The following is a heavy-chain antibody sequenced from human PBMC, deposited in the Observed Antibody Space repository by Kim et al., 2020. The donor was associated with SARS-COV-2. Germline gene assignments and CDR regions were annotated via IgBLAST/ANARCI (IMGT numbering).Heavy chain of an antibody. D-gene: IGHD6-13*01. Sequence: YANSVKGRFTISRDNSKNTLYLQMGSLRAEDMAVYYCARALGLREAAADYWGQGTLVTVSS. J-gene: IGHJ4*02. CDR3: ARALGLREAAADY. V-gene: IGHV3-64*01.